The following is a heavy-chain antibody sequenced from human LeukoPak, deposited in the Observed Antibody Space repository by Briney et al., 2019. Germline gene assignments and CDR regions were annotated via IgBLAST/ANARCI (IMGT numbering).Heavy chain of an antibody. J-gene: IGHJ3*02. CDR3: ASSQPRGLLWIGDDAFDI. D-gene: IGHD3-10*01. Sequence: TLSLTCTVSGGSISSGSYYWSWIRQPAGKGLEWIGRIYTSGSTNYNPSLKNRVTISVDTSKNQFSLKLSSVTAADTAVYYCASSQPRGLLWIGDDAFDIWGQGTMVTVSS. V-gene: IGHV4-61*02. CDR2: IYTSGST. CDR1: GGSISSGSYY.